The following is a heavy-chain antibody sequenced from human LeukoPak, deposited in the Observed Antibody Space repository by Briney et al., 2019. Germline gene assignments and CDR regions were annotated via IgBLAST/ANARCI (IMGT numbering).Heavy chain of an antibody. V-gene: IGHV3-53*01. D-gene: IGHD2-15*01. Sequence: GGSLRLSCVASGFTFSTYWMTWVRQAPGKGLEWVSVIYSGGSTYYADSVKGRFTISRDNSKNTLYLQMNSLRAEDTAVYYCARSGRYCSGGSCYTYFDYWGQGTLVTVSS. CDR2: IYSGGST. CDR1: GFTFSTYW. J-gene: IGHJ4*02. CDR3: ARSGRYCSGGSCYTYFDY.